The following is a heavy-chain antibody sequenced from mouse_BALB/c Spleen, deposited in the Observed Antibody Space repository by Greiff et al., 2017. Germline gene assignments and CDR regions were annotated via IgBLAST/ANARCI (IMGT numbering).Heavy chain of an antibody. CDR1: GFTFSSYT. D-gene: IGHD2-4*01. CDR3: TRDPDYDGAWFAY. J-gene: IGHJ3*01. CDR2: ISSGGSYT. V-gene: IGHV5-6-4*01. Sequence: EVKLVESGGGLVKPGGSLKLSCAASGFTFSSYTMSWVRQTPEKRLEWVATISSGGSYTYYPDSVKGRFTISRDNAKNTLYLQMSSLKSEDTAMYYCTRDPDYDGAWFAYWGQGTLVTVSA.